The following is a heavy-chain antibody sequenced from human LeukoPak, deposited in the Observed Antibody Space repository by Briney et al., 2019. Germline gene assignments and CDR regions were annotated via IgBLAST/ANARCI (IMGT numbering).Heavy chain of an antibody. CDR3: ASLCGGDCPLGDF. CDR2: INHSGST. CDR1: GGSFSGYY. J-gene: IGHJ4*02. Sequence: PSETLSLTCAVYGGSFSGYYWSWIRQPPGKGLEWIGEINHSGSTNYNPSLKSRVTISVDTSKSQFSLKLSSVTAADTAVYYCASLCGGDCPLGDFWGQGTLVTVSS. V-gene: IGHV4-34*01. D-gene: IGHD2-21*02.